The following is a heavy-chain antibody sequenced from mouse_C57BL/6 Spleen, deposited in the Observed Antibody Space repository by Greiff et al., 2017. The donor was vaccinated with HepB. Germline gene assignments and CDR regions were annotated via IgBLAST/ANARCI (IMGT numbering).Heavy chain of an antibody. Sequence: EVQLQQSGGDLVKPGGSLKLSCAASGFTFSSYGISWVRQTPDKRLEWVATISSGGSYTYYPASVKGRFTISRDNAKNTLYLQMSSLKSEDTAMYYCARQTKNYFDYWGQGTTLTVSS. V-gene: IGHV5-6*01. CDR2: ISSGGSYT. CDR1: GFTFSSYG. J-gene: IGHJ2*01. CDR3: ARQTKNYFDY.